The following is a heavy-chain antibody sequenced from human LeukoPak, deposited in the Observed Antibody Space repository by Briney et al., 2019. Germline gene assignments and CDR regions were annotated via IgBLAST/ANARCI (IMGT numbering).Heavy chain of an antibody. J-gene: IGHJ4*02. CDR2: ISSSGSYI. Sequence: GGSLRLSCAASAFTFSSYSMNWVRQAPGKGLEWVSSISSSGSYIYYADSVKGRFTISRDNAKNSLYLQMNSLRAEDTALYYCAKVLRGGSETPSFDYWGQGTLVTVSS. CDR1: AFTFSSYS. V-gene: IGHV3-21*04. D-gene: IGHD3-10*01. CDR3: AKVLRGGSETPSFDY.